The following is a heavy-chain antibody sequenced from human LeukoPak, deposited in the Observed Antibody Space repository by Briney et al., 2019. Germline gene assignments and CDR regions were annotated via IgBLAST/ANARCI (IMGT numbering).Heavy chain of an antibody. CDR1: GGSISSYY. J-gene: IGHJ4*02. Sequence: SETLSLTCTVSGGSISSYYWSWIRQPPGKGLEWIGYIYYSGSTNYNPSLKSRVTISVDTSKNQFSLKLSSVTAADTAVYYCARLSGDGSGPIDYWGQGTLVTVSS. V-gene: IGHV4-59*08. CDR2: IYYSGST. CDR3: ARLSGDGSGPIDY. D-gene: IGHD3-22*01.